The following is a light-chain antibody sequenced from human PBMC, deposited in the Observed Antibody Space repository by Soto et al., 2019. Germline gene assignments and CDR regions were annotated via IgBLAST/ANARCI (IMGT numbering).Light chain of an antibody. J-gene: IGLJ1*01. CDR3: CSYAGVNTFYV. CDR2: GVT. Sequence: QSVLTQPASVSGSPGQAITISCTGTSSDVGSYNLVSWYQQHPGKAPKLMIYGVTKRHSGVSDRFSGSKSVDTSSLTVSGLQAEYEAEYCCCSYAGVNTFYVFGPGTKLTVL. CDR1: SSDVGSYNL. V-gene: IGLV2-23*02.